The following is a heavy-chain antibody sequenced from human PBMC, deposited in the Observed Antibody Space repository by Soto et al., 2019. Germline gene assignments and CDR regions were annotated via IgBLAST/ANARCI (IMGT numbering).Heavy chain of an antibody. D-gene: IGHD6-19*01. CDR3: ASRSSGWYFDY. V-gene: IGHV3-23*01. CDR1: GFTFSSYA. J-gene: IGHJ4*02. Sequence: EVQLLESGGGLVQPGGSLRLSCAASGFTFSSYAMNWVRQAPGKGLEWVSVISGSGDSTYYADSVKGRFTISRDNSKNTLYLQMNSTRAEDTTVYYCASRSSGWYFDYWGQGTLVTVSS. CDR2: ISGSGDST.